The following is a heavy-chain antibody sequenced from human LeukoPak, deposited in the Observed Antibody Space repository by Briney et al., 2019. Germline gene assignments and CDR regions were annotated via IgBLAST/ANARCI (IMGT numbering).Heavy chain of an antibody. CDR3: ARDEAYGSGSYSSSATFDY. CDR2: IWYDGSNK. D-gene: IGHD3-10*01. J-gene: IGHJ4*02. CDR1: GFTFSSYG. V-gene: IGHV3-33*01. Sequence: GRSLRLSCAASGFTFSSYGMHWVSQAPGKGLEWGAVIWYDGSNKYYADSVKGRFTISRDNSKNTLYLQMHSLRAEDTAVYYCARDEAYGSGSYSSSATFDYWGQGTLVTVSS.